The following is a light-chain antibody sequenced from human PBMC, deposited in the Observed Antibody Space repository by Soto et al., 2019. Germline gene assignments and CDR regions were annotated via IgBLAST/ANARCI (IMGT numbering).Light chain of an antibody. CDR1: SSDVGGYNY. Sequence: QSVLTQPPSASGSPGQSVSISCTGASSDVGGYNYVSWYQQHPGKAPKLMIYEVSKRPSGVPDRFSGSKSGNTASLTVSGLQAEDEADYYCSSYAGGNNVVVFGGGTQLTVL. CDR2: EVS. CDR3: SSYAGGNNVVV. V-gene: IGLV2-8*01. J-gene: IGLJ7*01.